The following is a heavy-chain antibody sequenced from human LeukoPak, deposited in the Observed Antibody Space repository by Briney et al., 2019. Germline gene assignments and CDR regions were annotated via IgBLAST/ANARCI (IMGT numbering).Heavy chain of an antibody. D-gene: IGHD2-15*01. Sequence: KSGGSLRLSCTASGFTFGDYGMSWIRQAPGKGLEWLGFIRSRPYGGTTEYAASVKGRFTVSRDDSQSIAYLQMNSLRAEDTAVYYCAKDGIVVVAATSWFDPWGQGTLVTVSS. CDR2: IRSRPYGGTT. CDR1: GFTFGDYG. J-gene: IGHJ5*02. V-gene: IGHV3-49*05. CDR3: AKDGIVVVAATSWFDP.